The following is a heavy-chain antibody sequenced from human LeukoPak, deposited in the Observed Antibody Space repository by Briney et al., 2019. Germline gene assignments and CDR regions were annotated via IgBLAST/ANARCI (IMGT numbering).Heavy chain of an antibody. D-gene: IGHD3-9*01. Sequence: PSETLSLTCAVYGGSFSGYYWSWIRQPPGKGLEWIGEINHSGSTNYNPSLKSRVTISVDTSKNQFSLKLSSVTAADTAVYYCARHRYYDILTGYSQGYYYYMDVWGKGTTVTVSS. J-gene: IGHJ6*03. V-gene: IGHV4-34*01. CDR1: GGSFSGYY. CDR2: INHSGST. CDR3: ARHRYYDILTGYSQGYYYYMDV.